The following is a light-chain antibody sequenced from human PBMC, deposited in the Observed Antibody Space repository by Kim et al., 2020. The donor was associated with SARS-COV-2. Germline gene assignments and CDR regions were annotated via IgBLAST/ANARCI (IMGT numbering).Light chain of an antibody. Sequence: STGERATLSCRASQSVNSNYLAWYQRKPGQAPRLLIYGASNRATGIPDRFSGSGSGTDFTLSINRLEPEDFAVYDCQQYGTSPETFGGGTKVDIK. CDR1: QSVNSNY. CDR3: QQYGTSPET. J-gene: IGKJ4*01. CDR2: GAS. V-gene: IGKV3-20*01.